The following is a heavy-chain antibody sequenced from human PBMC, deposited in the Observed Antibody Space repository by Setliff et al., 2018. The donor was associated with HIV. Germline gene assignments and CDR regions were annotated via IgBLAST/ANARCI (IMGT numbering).Heavy chain of an antibody. CDR1: GFTVSSNY. V-gene: IGHV3-66*02. J-gene: IGHJ6*02. Sequence: GGSLRLSCAASGFTVSSNYMSWVRQAPEKGLEWVSLIYSEGSTNYADSVKGRFTISRDNAKNTLYRQMNSLRAEDTAVYYCARGDVYCTNGVCYNQHYYPMDVWGQGTTVTVSS. CDR3: ARGDVYCTNGVCYNQHYYPMDV. D-gene: IGHD2-8*01. CDR2: IYSEGST.